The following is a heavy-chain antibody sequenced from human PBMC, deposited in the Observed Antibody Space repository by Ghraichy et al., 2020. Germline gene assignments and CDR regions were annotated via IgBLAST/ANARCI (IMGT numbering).Heavy chain of an antibody. CDR2: ISSSSSYI. V-gene: IGHV3-21*01. D-gene: IGHD3-22*01. CDR1: GFTFSSYS. J-gene: IGHJ4*02. CDR3: AREDYDSSGYMRSGY. Sequence: LSLTCVASGFTFSSYSMNWVRQAPGKGLEWVSSISSSSSYIYYADSVKGRFTISRDNAKNSLYLQMNSLRAEDTAVYYCAREDYDSSGYMRSGYWGQGTLVTVSS.